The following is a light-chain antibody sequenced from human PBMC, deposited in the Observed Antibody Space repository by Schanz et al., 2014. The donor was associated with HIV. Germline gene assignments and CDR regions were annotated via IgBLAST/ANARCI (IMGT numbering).Light chain of an antibody. CDR3: QQYYETPRT. V-gene: IGKV3-11*01. CDR2: DAS. CDR1: QSVGTF. J-gene: IGKJ1*01. Sequence: EVILTQSPATLSLSPGERATLSCRASQSVGTFLGWYRQIPGQSPSLLIYDASKRATGVPARFSGSGSGTDFTLTISNLQAEDVAVYFCQQYYETPRTFGQGTNVEIK.